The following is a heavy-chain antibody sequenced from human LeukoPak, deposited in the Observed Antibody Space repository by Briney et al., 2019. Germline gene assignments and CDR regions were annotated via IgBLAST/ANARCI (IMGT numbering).Heavy chain of an antibody. CDR3: ARDSYYGSGSYQNWFDP. J-gene: IGHJ5*02. CDR1: GYTFTSYG. CDR2: ISAYNGNT. Sequence: ASVKVSCKASGYTFTSYGISWVRQAPGQGLEWMGWISAYNGNTNYAQKFQGRVTMTRDTSISTAYMELSRLRSDDTAVYYCARDSYYGSGSYQNWFDPWGQGTLVTVSS. D-gene: IGHD3-10*01. V-gene: IGHV1-18*01.